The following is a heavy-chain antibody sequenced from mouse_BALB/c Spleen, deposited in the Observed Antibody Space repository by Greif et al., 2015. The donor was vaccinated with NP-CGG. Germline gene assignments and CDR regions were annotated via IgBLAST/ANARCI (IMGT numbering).Heavy chain of an antibody. CDR2: INPSTGYT. CDR1: GYTFTSYW. Sequence: VKLQESGAELAKPGASVKMSCKASGYTFTSYWMHWVKQRPGQGMEWIGYINPSTGYTEYNQKFKDKATLTADKSSSTAYMQLSSLTSEDSAVYYCAIYDGYYFDYWGQGTTLTVSS. CDR3: AIYDGYYFDY. D-gene: IGHD2-3*01. J-gene: IGHJ2*01. V-gene: IGHV1-7*01.